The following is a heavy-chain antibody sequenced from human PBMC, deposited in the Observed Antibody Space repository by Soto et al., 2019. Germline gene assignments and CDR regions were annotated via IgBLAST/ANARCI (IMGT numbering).Heavy chain of an antibody. CDR2: LSAYNGNT. Sequence: QVQLVQSGAEVKKPGASVKVSCKASGYTFSSYFISWVRQAPGQGLEGMGWLSAYNGNTNYAQNLQGRVTMTTDTTTSTAYMELRSLSSDDTAVYYCARALPPVDYWGQGTLVTVSS. CDR3: ARALPPVDY. V-gene: IGHV1-18*01. CDR1: GYTFSSYF. J-gene: IGHJ4*02.